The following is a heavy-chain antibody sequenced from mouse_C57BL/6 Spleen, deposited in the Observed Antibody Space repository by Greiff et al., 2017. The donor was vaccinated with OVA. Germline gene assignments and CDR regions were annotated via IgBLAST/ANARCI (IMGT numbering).Heavy chain of an antibody. J-gene: IGHJ2*01. CDR3: ARAGVYGNSEDFEY. Sequence: QVQLQQPGAELVKPGASVKLSCKASGYTFTSYWMHWVKQRPGQGLEWIGMIHPNSGSTNYNEKFKSKATLTVDKSSSTAYMQLSSLTSEDSAVYICARAGVYGNSEDFEYWGQGTTLTVSS. CDR2: IHPNSGST. CDR1: GYTFTSYW. D-gene: IGHD2-1*01. V-gene: IGHV1-64*01.